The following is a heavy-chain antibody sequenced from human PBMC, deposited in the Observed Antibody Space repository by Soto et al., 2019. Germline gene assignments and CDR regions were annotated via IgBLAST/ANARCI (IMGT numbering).Heavy chain of an antibody. V-gene: IGHV3-48*02. J-gene: IGHJ3*01. CDR2: ISGRTTPI. CDR1: GFTFSNYG. D-gene: IGHD6-19*01. Sequence: GGSLRLSCAASGFTFSNYGMSWVRQAQGKGLEWVSYISGRTTPIYYADSVKGRFTISRDNAKSSLYLQMNSLRDGDTAVYYCARALRRWLADGFDLWGQGTMVTVSS. CDR3: ARALRRWLADGFDL.